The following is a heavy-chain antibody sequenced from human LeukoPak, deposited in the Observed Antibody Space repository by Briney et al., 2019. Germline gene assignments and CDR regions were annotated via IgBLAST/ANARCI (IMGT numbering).Heavy chain of an antibody. Sequence: PSGTLSLTCAVSGGSISSSNWWSWVRQAPGKGLEWVSGISGSGGSTYYADSVKGRFTISRDNSKNTLYLQMNSLRAEDTAVYYCAKAREVVPAASFDYWGQGTLVTVSS. CDR2: ISGSGGST. D-gene: IGHD2-2*01. CDR1: GGSISSSN. V-gene: IGHV3-23*01. CDR3: AKAREVVPAASFDY. J-gene: IGHJ4*02.